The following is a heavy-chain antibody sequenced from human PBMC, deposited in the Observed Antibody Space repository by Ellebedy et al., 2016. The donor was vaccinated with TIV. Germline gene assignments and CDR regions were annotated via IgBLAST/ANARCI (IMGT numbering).Heavy chain of an antibody. J-gene: IGHJ4*02. CDR3: AKDRTSGDGYWVFDQ. V-gene: IGHV3-23*01. CDR2: INSGGSRT. D-gene: IGHD5-18*01. CDR1: GFTFSGYA. Sequence: LSLTCAASGFTFSGYAMSWVRQAPGKGLEWVSGINSGGSRTYYADSVKGRFTISRDNSKSMVHLQMNSLRPEDTAVYYCAKDRTSGDGYWVFDQWGQGTLVTVSS.